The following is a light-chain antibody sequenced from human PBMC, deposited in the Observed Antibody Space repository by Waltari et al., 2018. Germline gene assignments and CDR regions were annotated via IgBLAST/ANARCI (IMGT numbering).Light chain of an antibody. V-gene: IGLV2-23*02. J-gene: IGLJ3*02. CDR3: CSYAGSYTWV. CDR1: SSHIGSYNL. CDR2: DVF. Sequence: QSALTQPASVSGSPGQSITISCTGASSHIGSYNLVSWYQQHPGKAPKLMVYDVFYRPSGVSNRFSASKSGNTASLTISGLQAEDEADYYCCSYAGSYTWVFGGGTKLTVL.